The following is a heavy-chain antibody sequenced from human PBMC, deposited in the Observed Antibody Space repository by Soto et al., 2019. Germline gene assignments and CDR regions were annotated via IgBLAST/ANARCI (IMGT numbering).Heavy chain of an antibody. CDR1: GFSLTTSGVG. CDR2: IYWDDDK. V-gene: IGHV2-5*02. Sequence: QITLNESGHTQVKPRQTLTLTCTFSGFSLTTSGVGVGWIRQSPGKAPEWLALIYWDDDKRYSPSLKSRLTITKDTSKNQVLLTMSDLDPADTATYYCAHRVLRTVFGLVTTTAIYFDFWGQGTPVAVSS. CDR3: AHRVLRTVFGLVTTTAIYFDF. J-gene: IGHJ4*02. D-gene: IGHD3-3*01.